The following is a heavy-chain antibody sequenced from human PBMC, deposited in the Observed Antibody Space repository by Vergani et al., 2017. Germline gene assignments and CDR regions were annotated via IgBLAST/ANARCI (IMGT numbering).Heavy chain of an antibody. J-gene: IGHJ4*02. CDR1: GYTFSNYY. CDR3: ARGDYGTLTGYRY. V-gene: IGHV1-46*03. Sequence: QVQVVQSGAEVKKSGASVKVSCKTSGYTFSNYYMHWVRPAPGQGLEWMGIINPSGGHTNYAPKFQGRVTMTRDTSTSTVDMELSSLRSEDTAIYYCARGDYGTLTGYRYWGQGTLVTVSA. CDR2: INPSGGHT. D-gene: IGHD3-9*01.